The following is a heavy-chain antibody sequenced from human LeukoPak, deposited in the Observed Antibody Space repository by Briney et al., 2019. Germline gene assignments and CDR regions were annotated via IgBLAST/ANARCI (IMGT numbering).Heavy chain of an antibody. CDR3: ARRWPRWDRNSSGYYAY. D-gene: IGHD3-22*01. V-gene: IGHV4-34*01. J-gene: IGHJ4*02. CDR1: GGSFSGYY. CDR2: INHSGST. Sequence: PSETLSLTCAVYGGSFSGYYWSWIRQPPGKGLEWIGEINHSGSTNYNPSLKSRVTISVDTSKNQFSLKLSSVTAPDTAVYYCARRWPRWDRNSSGYYAYWGQGTLVTVSS.